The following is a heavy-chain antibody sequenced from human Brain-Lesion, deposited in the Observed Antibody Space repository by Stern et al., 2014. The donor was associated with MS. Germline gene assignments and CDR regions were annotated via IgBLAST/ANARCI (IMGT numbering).Heavy chain of an antibody. CDR2: VKNDGRRT. V-gene: IGHV3-74*01. CDR1: EFTFGKDW. J-gene: IGHJ5*01. Sequence: EVQLVESGGGLVQTGGFLRLDCAASEFTFGKDWMHWVRQAPGKGLVWVSRVKNDGRRTSYADSVKGRFTMSRDNAKNTLYLQMNSLRVEDTAIYYCARGERWFDSWGQGTLVTVSS. CDR3: ARGERWFDS.